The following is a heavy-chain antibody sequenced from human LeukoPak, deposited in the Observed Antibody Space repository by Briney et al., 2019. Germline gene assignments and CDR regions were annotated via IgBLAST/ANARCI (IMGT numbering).Heavy chain of an antibody. CDR2: IYPGDSDT. CDR3: ARHRSAYTYGSYYFHYMDV. V-gene: IGHV5-51*01. J-gene: IGHJ6*03. Sequence: HGESLKISCKGSGDSFTGYWIAWMRQIPGKGLEWMGIIYPGDSDTRYSPSFQGQVTISADKSITTAYLQWSSLKASDTAMYYCARHRSAYTYGSYYFHYMDVWGKGTTVTVSS. D-gene: IGHD5-18*01. CDR1: GDSFTGYW.